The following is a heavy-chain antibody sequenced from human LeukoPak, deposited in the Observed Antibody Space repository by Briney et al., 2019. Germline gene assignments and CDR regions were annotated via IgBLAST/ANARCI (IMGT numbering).Heavy chain of an antibody. CDR2: INHSGST. D-gene: IGHD3-9*01. J-gene: IGHJ5*02. Sequence: SETLSLTCAVYGGSFSGYYWSWIRQPPGEGLEWIGEINHSGSTNYNPSLKSRVTISVDTPKNQFSLKLSSVTAADTAVYYCARVLVIRLVRWFDPWGQGTLVTVSS. CDR3: ARVLVIRLVRWFDP. V-gene: IGHV4-34*01. CDR1: GGSFSGYY.